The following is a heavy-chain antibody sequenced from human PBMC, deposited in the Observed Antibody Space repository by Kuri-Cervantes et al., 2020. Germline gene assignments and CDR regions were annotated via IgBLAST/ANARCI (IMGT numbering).Heavy chain of an antibody. V-gene: IGHV3-30*02. Sequence: GGSLRLSCAASGFTFSNYGTHWVRQAPGKGLEWLAFIRFDGSNTYYKDSVKGRFTISRDNAKKTVYLQVNSLRAEDTAVYYCARGYYYGSGSTNYYYMDVWGKGTTVTVSS. CDR2: IRFDGSNT. CDR1: GFTFSNYG. D-gene: IGHD3-10*01. J-gene: IGHJ6*03. CDR3: ARGYYYGSGSTNYYYMDV.